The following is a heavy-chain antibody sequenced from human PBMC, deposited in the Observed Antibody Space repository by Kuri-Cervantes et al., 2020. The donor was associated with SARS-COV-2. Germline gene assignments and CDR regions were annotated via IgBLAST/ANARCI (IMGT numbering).Heavy chain of an antibody. CDR1: GYTFTSYG. CDR3: ARDYIVVVPAANSNFDY. CDR2: ISAYNGNT. Sequence: ASVKVSCKASGYTFTSYGISWVRQAPGQGLEWMGWISAYNGNTNYAQKLQGRVTMTTDTSTSTAYMELRSLRSDDTAVYYCARDYIVVVPAANSNFDYWGHGTLVTVSS. J-gene: IGHJ4*01. V-gene: IGHV1-18*01. D-gene: IGHD2-2*01.